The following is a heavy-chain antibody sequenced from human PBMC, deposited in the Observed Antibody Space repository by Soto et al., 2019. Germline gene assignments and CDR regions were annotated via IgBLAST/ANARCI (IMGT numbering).Heavy chain of an antibody. J-gene: IGHJ4*02. CDR2: IYHSGST. CDR1: SGSISTANW. V-gene: IGHV4-4*02. Sequence: QVPLQESGPRLVRPSGTLSLTCTVSSGSISTANWWSCVRQPPGGGLAWIGEIYHSGSTNYNLSLKSRVTLSGATSKNQFSLSLMSVTAADSAIYYCARIGGGVVLAATTPFDYWGQGALVTVSS. CDR3: ARIGGGVVLAATTPFDY. D-gene: IGHD2-15*01.